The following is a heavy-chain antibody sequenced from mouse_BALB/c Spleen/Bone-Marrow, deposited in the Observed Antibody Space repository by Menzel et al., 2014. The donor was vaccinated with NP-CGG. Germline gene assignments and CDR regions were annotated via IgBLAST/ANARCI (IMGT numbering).Heavy chain of an antibody. Sequence: DVKLVESGGGLVQPGGSLKLSCAASGFDFSRYWMSWVRQAPGKGLEWIGEINPDSRTINYSPSLKDKFINSRDNAKNTLFLRLNKVRSEDTALYYCARPDYYGYLNYWGQGTTLTVSS. CDR1: GFDFSRYW. J-gene: IGHJ2*01. CDR3: ARPDYYGYLNY. CDR2: INPDSRTI. V-gene: IGHV4-1*02. D-gene: IGHD1-1*01.